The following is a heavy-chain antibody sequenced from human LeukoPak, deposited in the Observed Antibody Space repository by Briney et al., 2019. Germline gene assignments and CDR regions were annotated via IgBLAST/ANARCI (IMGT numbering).Heavy chain of an antibody. J-gene: IGHJ4*02. D-gene: IGHD3-16*01. Sequence: GGSLRLSCAASGFTFRNYWMHWVRQAPGKGLVWVSRIKGDGTHTIYADSVKGRFSISRDNAKSTLYLQMNSLRAEDTAVYYCAARLYDYGDYWGQGTLVTVSS. CDR1: GFTFRNYW. CDR2: IKGDGTHT. V-gene: IGHV3-74*01. CDR3: AARLYDYGDY.